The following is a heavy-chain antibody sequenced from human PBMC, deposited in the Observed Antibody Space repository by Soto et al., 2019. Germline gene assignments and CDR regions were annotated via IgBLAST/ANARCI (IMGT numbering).Heavy chain of an antibody. CDR1: GFTFSSSW. CDR2: NNSGASTT. V-gene: IGHV3-74*01. D-gene: IGHD3-10*01. CDR3: ARGPTGWFGYDY. J-gene: IGHJ4*02. Sequence: DVQLVESGGGLVQPGGSLRLSCAASGFTFSSSWMHWVRQAPGKGLVWVSRNNSGASTTNYADSVKGRFTITRDNAKNTLYLPMDSLTADDTAVYYCARGPTGWFGYDYWGQGTLVTVSS.